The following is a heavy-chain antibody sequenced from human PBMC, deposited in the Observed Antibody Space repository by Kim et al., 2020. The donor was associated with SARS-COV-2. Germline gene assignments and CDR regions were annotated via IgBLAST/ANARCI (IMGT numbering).Heavy chain of an antibody. V-gene: IGHV3-20*01. J-gene: IGHJ5*02. Sequence: WGSLRLSCAASGFTFDDYGMSWVRQAPGKGLEWVSGINWNGGSTGYADSVKGRFTISRDNAKNSLYLQMNSLRAEDTALYHCARDLGSHFDWLLTPWGQGTLVTVSS. CDR1: GFTFDDYG. CDR3: ARDLGSHFDWLLTP. D-gene: IGHD3-9*01. CDR2: INWNGGST.